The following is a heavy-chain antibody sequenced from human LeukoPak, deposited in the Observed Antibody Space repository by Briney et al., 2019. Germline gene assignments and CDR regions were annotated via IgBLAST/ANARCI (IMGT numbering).Heavy chain of an antibody. Sequence: PGGSLRLSCAASGFTFSDYYMSWIRQAPGKGLEWISYISSSGSTIFYADSVKGRFTISRDNAKNSLYLQMNSLRAEDTAVYYCARVVYRSGGSCQIFAFDIWGQGTMVTVSS. V-gene: IGHV3-11*01. CDR2: ISSSGSTI. D-gene: IGHD2-15*01. CDR1: GFTFSDYY. J-gene: IGHJ3*02. CDR3: ARVVYRSGGSCQIFAFDI.